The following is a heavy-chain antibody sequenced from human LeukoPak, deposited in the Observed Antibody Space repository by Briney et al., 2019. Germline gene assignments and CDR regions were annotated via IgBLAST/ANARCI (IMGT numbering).Heavy chain of an antibody. CDR1: GFTFSSYR. D-gene: IGHD2-15*01. CDR2: IKQDGSER. V-gene: IGHV3-7*01. Sequence: GGSLRLSCAAPGFTFSSYRMSWVRQAPGKGLEWVANIKQDGSERYYVDSVKGRFTISRDNVENSLYLQMNSLRAEDTAVYYCARVLRYCSGGNCYSGGLGYMDVWGKGTTVTISS. J-gene: IGHJ6*03. CDR3: ARVLRYCSGGNCYSGGLGYMDV.